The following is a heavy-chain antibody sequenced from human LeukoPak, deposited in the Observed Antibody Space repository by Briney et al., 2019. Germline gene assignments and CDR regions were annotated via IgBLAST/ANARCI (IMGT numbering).Heavy chain of an antibody. D-gene: IGHD2-2*01. CDR2: FNPNSGGT. J-gene: IGHJ4*02. V-gene: IGHV1-2*02. CDR1: GYTFTDYY. Sequence: ASVKVSCKASGYTFTDYYMHWVRQAPGQGLEWMGWFNPNSGGTNYAQKFQGRVTMTRDTSISTAYMELSRLRSDDTAVYYCAKDRYCSAPSCWNFDSWGQGTLVTVSS. CDR3: AKDRYCSAPSCWNFDS.